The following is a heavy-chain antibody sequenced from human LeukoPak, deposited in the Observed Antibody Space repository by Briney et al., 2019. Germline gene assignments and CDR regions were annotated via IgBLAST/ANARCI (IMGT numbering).Heavy chain of an antibody. CDR1: GYTFTGYY. J-gene: IGHJ4*02. D-gene: IGHD5/OR15-5a*01. Sequence: ASVKVSCRASGYTFTGYYMHWVRQAPGQGLEWMGWINPNSGGTNYAQKFQGRVTLTRDTSISTVYMELNSLTSDDTAVYFCARGVFQGALDYWGQGTRVTVSS. CDR2: INPNSGGT. V-gene: IGHV1-2*02. CDR3: ARGVFQGALDY.